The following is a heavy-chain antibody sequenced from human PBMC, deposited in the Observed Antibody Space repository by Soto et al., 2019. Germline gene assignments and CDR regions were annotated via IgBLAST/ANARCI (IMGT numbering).Heavy chain of an antibody. CDR3: ARTRYCSSTSCYSPLVY. Sequence: DAGKVWCKSTGYTVTGYYMHCVRQAPGQGLEWMGWINPNSGGTNYAQKFQGRVTMTRDTSISTAYMELSRLRSDDTAVYYCARTRYCSSTSCYSPLVYWGQGTLVTVSS. CDR1: GYTVTGYY. D-gene: IGHD2-2*01. J-gene: IGHJ4*02. V-gene: IGHV1-2*02. CDR2: INPNSGGT.